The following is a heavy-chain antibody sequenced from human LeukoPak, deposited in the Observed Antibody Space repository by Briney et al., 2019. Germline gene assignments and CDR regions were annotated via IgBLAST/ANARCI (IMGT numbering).Heavy chain of an antibody. D-gene: IGHD3-22*01. CDR3: AREVGGYYDSSGYT. CDR1: GGSISSYY. CDR2: IYYSGST. V-gene: IGHV4-59*12. Sequence: SETLSLTCTVSGGSISSYYWSWIRQPPGKGLEWIGYIYYSGSTNYNPSLKSRVTISVDTSKNQFSLKLSSVTAADTAVYYCAREVGGYYDSSGYTWGQGTLVTVSS. J-gene: IGHJ5*02.